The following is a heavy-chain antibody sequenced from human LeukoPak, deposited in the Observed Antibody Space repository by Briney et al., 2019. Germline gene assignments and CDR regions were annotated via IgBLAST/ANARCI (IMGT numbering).Heavy chain of an antibody. V-gene: IGHV3-30-3*01. J-gene: IGHJ4*02. CDR1: GFTFSSYA. CDR3: AKDPTYYYDPG. CDR2: ISYDGSNK. D-gene: IGHD3-22*01. Sequence: GGSLRLSCAASGFTFSSYAMHWVRQAPGKGLEWVAVISYDGSNKYYADSVKGRFTISRDNSKNTLYLQMNSLRAEDTAVYYCAKDPTYYYDPGWGQGTLVTVSS.